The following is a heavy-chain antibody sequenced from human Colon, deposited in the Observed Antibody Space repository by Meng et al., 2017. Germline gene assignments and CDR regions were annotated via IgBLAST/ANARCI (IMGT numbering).Heavy chain of an antibody. CDR2: IYDNGYT. J-gene: IGHJ4*02. CDR3: ARGYRGSTYFAY. Sequence: QLQLQESGSRLVKPSQTLSLTFAVSGDSVTPTLSSWSWIRQSPGKGLEWIGNIYDNGYTYYSPSLRSRVTISVDRSNNQFSLNLNSVTAADTAVYFCARGYRGSTYFAYWGQGILVTVSS. D-gene: IGHD3-16*01. CDR1: GDSVTPTLSS. V-gene: IGHV4-30-2*06.